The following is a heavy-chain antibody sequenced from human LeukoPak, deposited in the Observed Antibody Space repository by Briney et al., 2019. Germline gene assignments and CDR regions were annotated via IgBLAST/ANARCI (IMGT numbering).Heavy chain of an antibody. Sequence: SETLSLTCAVYGGSFSGYYWSWIRQPPGKGLEWIGEINHSGSTNYNPSLKSRVTISVDTSKNQFSLKLSSVTAADTAVYYCARGSDSMVRGVIRYFDYWGQGTLSPSPQ. CDR1: GGSFSGYY. V-gene: IGHV4-34*01. CDR2: INHSGST. CDR3: ARGSDSMVRGVIRYFDY. J-gene: IGHJ4*02. D-gene: IGHD3-10*01.